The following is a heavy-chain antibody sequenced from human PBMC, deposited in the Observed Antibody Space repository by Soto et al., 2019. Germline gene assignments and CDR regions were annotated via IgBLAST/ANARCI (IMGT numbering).Heavy chain of an antibody. Sequence: SETMSLTCXVXGGSFSGYYWRRIRQPPGKGLEWIGEINHSGSTNYNPSLKSRVTISVDTSKNQFSLKLSSVTAADTAVYYCARLVVLMVYATPLGDWFDPWGQGTLVTVSS. V-gene: IGHV4-34*01. CDR1: GGSFSGYY. J-gene: IGHJ5*02. CDR3: ARLVVLMVYATPLGDWFDP. D-gene: IGHD2-8*01. CDR2: INHSGST.